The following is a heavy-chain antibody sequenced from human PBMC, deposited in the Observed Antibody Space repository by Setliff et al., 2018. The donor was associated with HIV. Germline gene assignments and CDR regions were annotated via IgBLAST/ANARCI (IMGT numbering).Heavy chain of an antibody. Sequence: GESLKISCRGFGYSFGDYWIGWVRQKAGQGLEWMGIIFPADSDTRVSPSFQGQVTISADKSVNTAYLQWSSLKASDTAMYYCARPLWSQSSDAFSIWGQGTMVTVSS. J-gene: IGHJ3*02. V-gene: IGHV5-51*01. CDR1: GYSFGDYW. D-gene: IGHD2-21*01. CDR2: IFPADSDT. CDR3: ARPLWSQSSDAFSI.